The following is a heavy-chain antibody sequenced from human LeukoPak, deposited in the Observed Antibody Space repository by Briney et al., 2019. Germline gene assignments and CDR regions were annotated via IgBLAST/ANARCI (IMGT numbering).Heavy chain of an antibody. Sequence: SETLSLTCAVYGGSFSGYYWSCIRQPPGKGLEWIGEINHSGSTNYNPSLKSRVTISVDTSKNQFSLKLSSVTAADTAVYYCARGPRFDPWGQGTLVTVSS. CDR2: INHSGST. J-gene: IGHJ5*02. V-gene: IGHV4-34*01. CDR3: ARGPRFDP. CDR1: GGSFSGYY.